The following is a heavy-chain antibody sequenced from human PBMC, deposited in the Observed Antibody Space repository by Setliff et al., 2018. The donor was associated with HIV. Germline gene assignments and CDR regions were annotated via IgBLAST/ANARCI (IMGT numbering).Heavy chain of an antibody. J-gene: IGHJ3*01. Sequence: SETLSLTCTVSGGSIGGYYWSWIRQPPGTGLEWFGCIYSGGSTNYNPSLESRVTISLDTSKNQLSLRLTSVTAADTAVYYCARVRSYGSAYDAFDVWGPGTMVTVSS. CDR2: IYSGGST. CDR1: GGSIGGYY. V-gene: IGHV4-4*08. D-gene: IGHD3-10*01. CDR3: ARVRSYGSAYDAFDV.